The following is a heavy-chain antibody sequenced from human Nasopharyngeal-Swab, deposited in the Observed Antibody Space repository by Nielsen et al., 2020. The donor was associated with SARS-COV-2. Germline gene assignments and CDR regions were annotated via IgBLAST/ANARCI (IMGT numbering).Heavy chain of an antibody. CDR3: ARAGGAYCGGDCYYYYVMDV. CDR2: ISSSSSYI. J-gene: IGHJ6*02. D-gene: IGHD2-21*02. Sequence: WIRQPPGKGLEWVSSISSSSSYIYYADSVKGRFTISRDNAKNSLYLQMNSLRAEDTAVYYCARAGGAYCGGDCYYYYVMDVWGQGTTVTVSS. V-gene: IGHV3-21*01.